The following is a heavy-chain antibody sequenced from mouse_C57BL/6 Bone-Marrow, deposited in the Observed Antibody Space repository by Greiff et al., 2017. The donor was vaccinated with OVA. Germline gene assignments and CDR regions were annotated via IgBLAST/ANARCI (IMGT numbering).Heavy chain of an antibody. J-gene: IGHJ2*01. CDR3: ARSYYVYYFDY. CDR2: IYPGSGNT. Sequence: QVQLQQSGAELVRPGASVKLSCKASGYTFTDYYINWVKQRPGQGLEWIARIYPGSGNTYYNEKFKGKATLTAEKSSSTAYMQLSSLTSEDSAVYFCARSYYVYYFDYWGQGTTLTVSS. CDR1: GYTFTDYY. V-gene: IGHV1-76*01. D-gene: IGHD1-1*01.